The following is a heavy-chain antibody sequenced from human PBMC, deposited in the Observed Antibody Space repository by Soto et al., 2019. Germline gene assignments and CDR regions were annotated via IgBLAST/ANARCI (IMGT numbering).Heavy chain of an antibody. V-gene: IGHV1-69*01. Sequence: QVQLVQSGAEVRRTGSSVKVSCKASGGSFSYYAFSWVRQGPGQGLEWMGGIIPLFGTTKYAQTFQCRVTITADESTKIVYMELSSLRSEDTAVYYCARSGEAYYDVLTGYYKGSWFDPWGQGTLVTVSS. CDR3: ARSGEAYYDVLTGYYKGSWFDP. J-gene: IGHJ5*02. CDR2: IIPLFGTT. D-gene: IGHD3-9*01. CDR1: GGSFSYYA.